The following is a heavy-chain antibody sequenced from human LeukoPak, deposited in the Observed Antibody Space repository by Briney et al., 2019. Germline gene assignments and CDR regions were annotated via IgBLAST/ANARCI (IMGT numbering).Heavy chain of an antibody. CDR3: ARAESGSYSFYLDY. J-gene: IGHJ4*02. CDR2: NSSSSSTI. Sequence: GGSLRLSCAASGFTFSSYSMNWVRQAPGKGLEWVSYNSSSSSTIYYADSVKGRFTISRDNAKNSLYLQMNSLRAEDTAVYYCARAESGSYSFYLDYWGQGTLVTVSS. CDR1: GFTFSSYS. D-gene: IGHD1-26*01. V-gene: IGHV3-48*01.